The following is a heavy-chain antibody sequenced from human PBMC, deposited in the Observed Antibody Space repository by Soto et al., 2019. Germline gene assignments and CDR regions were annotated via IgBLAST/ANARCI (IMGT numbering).Heavy chain of an antibody. CDR1: GFSLSTSGVG. Sequence: SGPTLVNPTQTLTLTCTFSGFSLSTSGVGVGWIRQPPGKALEWLALIYWNDDKRYSPSLKSRLTITKDTSKNQVVLTMTNMDPVDTATYYCAHFSVGAEPQRPFYYWGQGTLVTVSS. J-gene: IGHJ4*02. V-gene: IGHV2-5*01. CDR2: IYWNDDK. D-gene: IGHD1-26*01. CDR3: AHFSVGAEPQRPFYY.